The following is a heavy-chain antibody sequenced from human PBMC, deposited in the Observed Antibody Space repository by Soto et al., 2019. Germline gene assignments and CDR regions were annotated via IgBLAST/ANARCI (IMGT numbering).Heavy chain of an antibody. CDR2: ISGSGGST. V-gene: IGHV3-23*01. CDR1: GFTFNNYA. J-gene: IGHJ4*02. Sequence: LRLSCAASGFTFNNYAMTWVRQAPGKGLEWVSGISGSGGSTWYADSVKGRLTISRDSSKNTLYLQMDSPTADDTAVYYCARYFYDSGGYYSIFDYWGQGTLVTVSS. D-gene: IGHD3-22*01. CDR3: ARYFYDSGGYYSIFDY.